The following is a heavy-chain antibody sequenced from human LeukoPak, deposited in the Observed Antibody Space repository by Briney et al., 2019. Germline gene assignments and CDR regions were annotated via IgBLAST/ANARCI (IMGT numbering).Heavy chain of an antibody. CDR1: GGTFSSYA. V-gene: IGHV1-69*04. Sequence: SVKVSCKASGGTFSSYAISWVRQAPGQGLEWMGRITPILGIANYAQKFQGRVTITADKSTSTAYMELSSLRSEDTAVYYCARERQGGGSSNYFDYWGQGTLVTVSS. D-gene: IGHD1-26*01. CDR3: ARERQGGGSSNYFDY. CDR2: ITPILGIA. J-gene: IGHJ4*02.